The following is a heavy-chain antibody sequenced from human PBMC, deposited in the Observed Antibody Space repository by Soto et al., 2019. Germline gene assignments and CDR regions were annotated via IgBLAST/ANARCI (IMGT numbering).Heavy chain of an antibody. V-gene: IGHV4-34*01. Sequence: SETLSLTCAVYGGSFSGYYWSWIRQPPGKGLEWIGEINHSGSTNYNPSLKSRVTISVDTSKNQFSLKLSSVTAADTAVYYCARRGHRGSSSQLPCRFAPWGQGTLVTVSS. D-gene: IGHD2-2*01. CDR3: ARRGHRGSSSQLPCRFAP. CDR1: GGSFSGYY. J-gene: IGHJ5*02. CDR2: INHSGST.